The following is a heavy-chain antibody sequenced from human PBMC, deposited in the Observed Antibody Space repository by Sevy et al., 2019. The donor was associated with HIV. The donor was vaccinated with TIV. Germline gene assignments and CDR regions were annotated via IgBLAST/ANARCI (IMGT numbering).Heavy chain of an antibody. J-gene: IGHJ2*01. CDR1: GFIFDAYA. CDR2: ISWNKGRV. Sequence: GGSLRLSCAASGFIFDAYAMHWVRQTPGKGLEWVSSISWNKGRVAYADSVKGRFTISRDNAKNYLYLQMNGLRVEDTAFYYCAKDTDSSSPRYFDLWGRGTLVTVSS. CDR3: AKDTDSSSPRYFDL. D-gene: IGHD6-13*01. V-gene: IGHV3-9*01.